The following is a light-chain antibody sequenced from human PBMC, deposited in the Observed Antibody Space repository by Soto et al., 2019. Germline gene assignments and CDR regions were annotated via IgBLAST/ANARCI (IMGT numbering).Light chain of an antibody. J-gene: IGKJ4*01. CDR1: QTINNF. V-gene: IGKV3-11*01. CDR2: DAS. CDR3: QQRSTGT. Sequence: EIVLTQSPATLSLSPEERATLSCRASQTINNFLAWYQQKPGQAPRLLIYDASTRAPGIPGRFSGSGSGTDFTLTITSLEPDDFAVYHCQQRSTGTFGGGTKV.